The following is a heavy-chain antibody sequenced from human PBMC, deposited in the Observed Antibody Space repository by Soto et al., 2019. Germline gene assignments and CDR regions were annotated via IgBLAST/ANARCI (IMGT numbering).Heavy chain of an antibody. J-gene: IGHJ3*01. V-gene: IGHV3-74*01. CDR2: INSDGSTI. D-gene: IGHD3-10*01. Sequence: EVQLVESGGGLVQPGESLRLSCAASGFLFGPFWMHWVRQAPGKGLVWVSHINSDGSTIVYADSVKGRFTISRDNAKNALYLQMNSLRVEDTAVYYCVRDRGYPDSFDVWGRGTMVTVSS. CDR3: VRDRGYPDSFDV. CDR1: GFLFGPFW.